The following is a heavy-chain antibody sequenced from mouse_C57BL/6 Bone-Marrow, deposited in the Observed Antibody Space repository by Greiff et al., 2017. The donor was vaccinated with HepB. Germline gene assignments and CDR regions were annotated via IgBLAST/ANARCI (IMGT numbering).Heavy chain of an antibody. CDR3: ARYDYGYAMDY. CDR2: ISSGGSYT. CDR1: GFTFSSYG. V-gene: IGHV5-6*01. Sequence: VHLVESGGDLVKPGGSLKLSCAASGFTFSSYGMSWVRQTPDKRLEWVATISSGGSYTYYPDSVKGRFTISRDNAKNTLYLQMSSLKSEDTAMYYCARYDYGYAMDYWGQGTSVTVSS. D-gene: IGHD2-4*01. J-gene: IGHJ4*01.